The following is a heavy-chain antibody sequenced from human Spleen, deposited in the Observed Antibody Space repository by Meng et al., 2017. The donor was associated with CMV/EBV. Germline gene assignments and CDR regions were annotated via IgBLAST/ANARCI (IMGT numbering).Heavy chain of an antibody. D-gene: IGHD6-19*01. V-gene: IGHV4-61*08. Sequence: VSSGAYYWSWIRQPPGKGLEWIGYVYFNGDTNYNPSLKSRLTISVDTSKNQFSLRLRSVIAADTAVYYCAICSATAGWYSGSSWFDPWGQGALVTVSS. J-gene: IGHJ5*02. CDR1: VSSGAYY. CDR3: AICSATAGWYSGSSWFDP. CDR2: VYFNGDT.